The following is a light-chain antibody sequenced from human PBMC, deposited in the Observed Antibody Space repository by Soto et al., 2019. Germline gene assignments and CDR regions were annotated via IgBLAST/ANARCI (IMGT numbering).Light chain of an antibody. Sequence: DIQLTQSPSFLSVSLGDRVTITCGASQGISSYLAWYQQKQGKAPKLLIYAASTLQSGVPSRFSGSGYGTEFNLTIGSLQTEDFATYYCQQLNRYPITFGQGTRLEIK. V-gene: IGKV1-9*01. CDR2: AAS. J-gene: IGKJ5*01. CDR3: QQLNRYPIT. CDR1: QGISSY.